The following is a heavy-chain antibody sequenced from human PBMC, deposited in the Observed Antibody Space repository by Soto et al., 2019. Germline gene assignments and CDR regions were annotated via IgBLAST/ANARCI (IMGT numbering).Heavy chain of an antibody. D-gene: IGHD6-13*01. CDR3: ARKANAAADY. Sequence: NPSEPLSLTCAVYVASSSGYYWSWIRQPPGKGQEWIGEINNSGSTNYNPSLQSRVTISVDTSKNQYSLKLSSVTAAATAVYYCARKANAAADYWGQGTLVTVSS. CDR1: VASSSGYY. J-gene: IGHJ4*02. CDR2: INNSGST. V-gene: IGHV4-34*01.